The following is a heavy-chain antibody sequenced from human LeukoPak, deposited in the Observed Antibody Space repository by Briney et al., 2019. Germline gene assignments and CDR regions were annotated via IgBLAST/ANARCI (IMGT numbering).Heavy chain of an antibody. CDR1: GVSISSYY. J-gene: IGHJ5*02. Sequence: SETLSLTCAVSGVSISSYYWSWIRQPPGKGLEWIGYIYYSGSTRYNPSLKSRVTISVDTSKNQYSLNLSSVTAADTAVYYCARSYGDYDWFDPWGQGTLVTVSS. V-gene: IGHV4-59*01. D-gene: IGHD4-17*01. CDR2: IYYSGST. CDR3: ARSYGDYDWFDP.